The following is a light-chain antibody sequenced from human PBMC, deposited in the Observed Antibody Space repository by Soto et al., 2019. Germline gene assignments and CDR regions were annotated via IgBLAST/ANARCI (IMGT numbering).Light chain of an antibody. J-gene: IGLJ2*01. V-gene: IGLV2-14*01. CDR1: SSDVGGYNY. CDR3: SSYTSSSNRV. CDR2: DVS. Sequence: QSVLTQPASVSGSPGQSITISCTGTSSDVGGYNYVSWYQQHPGKAPKLMIYDVSNRPSGVSNRFSGSKSGNTASLTISGLQAEDAADYYCSSYTSSSNRVFGGGTQLTVL.